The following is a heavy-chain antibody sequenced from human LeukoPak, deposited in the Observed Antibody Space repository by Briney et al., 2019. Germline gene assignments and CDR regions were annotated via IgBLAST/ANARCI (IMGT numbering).Heavy chain of an antibody. Sequence: PGGSLRLSCAASGFAFSESYMSWLRQAPGKGLEWISYMDGSGEIIQYASSVRGRFTISRDNAKESLYLQMNSLRAEDTALYYCARLSIIKYRPEGYFDHWGQGTLATVSS. J-gene: IGHJ4*02. CDR3: ARLSIIKYRPEGYFDH. CDR2: MDGSGEII. D-gene: IGHD3-10*01. CDR1: GFAFSESY. V-gene: IGHV3-11*04.